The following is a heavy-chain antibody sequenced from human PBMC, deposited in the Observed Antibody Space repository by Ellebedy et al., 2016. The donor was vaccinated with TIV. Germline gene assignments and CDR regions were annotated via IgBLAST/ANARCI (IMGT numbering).Heavy chain of an antibody. D-gene: IGHD1-26*01. Sequence: PGGSLRLSCIVSGFTFSGFGVHWVRQAPGKGLEWVAVISYDGSNRFYADSVRGRFTLSRDNLKITLYLQMNSLRGDDTAVYYCAKDHGNGTYGFDYWGQGALVTVSS. J-gene: IGHJ4*02. CDR2: ISYDGSNR. V-gene: IGHV3-30*18. CDR1: GFTFSGFG. CDR3: AKDHGNGTYGFDY.